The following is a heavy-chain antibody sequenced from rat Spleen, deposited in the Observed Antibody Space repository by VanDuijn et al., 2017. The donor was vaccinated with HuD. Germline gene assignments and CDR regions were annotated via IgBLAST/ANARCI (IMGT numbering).Heavy chain of an antibody. D-gene: IGHD4-3*01. V-gene: IGHV5-29*01. Sequence: EVQLVESGGGLVQPGGSLRLSCEASGFTFSNYGMAWVRQAPTKGLEWVATINYDGRSTFYRDSVRARFTISRDNAKSTLYLQMDSLQSEDTATYYCARHGRGERTYYYVLDAWGQGASVTVSA. CDR2: INYDGRST. J-gene: IGHJ4*01. CDR3: ARHGRGERTYYYVLDA. CDR1: GFTFSNYG.